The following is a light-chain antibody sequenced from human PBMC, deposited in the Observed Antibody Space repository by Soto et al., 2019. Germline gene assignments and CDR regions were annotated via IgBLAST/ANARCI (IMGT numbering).Light chain of an antibody. J-gene: IGKJ4*01. CDR1: QIIKTFY. Sequence: IVLTPSPGTLSLSPGETATLSCRASQIIKTFYFGWYQPKPGQSPRLLIYDASNRATGIPARFSGSGSGTDFTLTISSLEPEDFAVYYCQQRSNWPLTFGGGTKGDIK. V-gene: IGKV3-11*01. CDR2: DAS. CDR3: QQRSNWPLT.